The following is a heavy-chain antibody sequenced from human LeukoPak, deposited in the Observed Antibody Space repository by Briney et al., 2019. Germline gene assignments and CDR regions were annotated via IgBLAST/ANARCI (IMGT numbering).Heavy chain of an antibody. J-gene: IGHJ4*02. CDR2: IYYRGQT. CDR1: VGSISSSSYY. D-gene: IGHD6-6*01. V-gene: IGHV4-39*07. Sequence: PSETLSLTCTVSVGSISSSSYYWGWMRQPPGKGLEWIGSIYYRGQTYYSPSLKSRVTISVDTSKNQFSLKLSSVTAADTAVYYCAREESSSSPHFDYWGQGTLVTVSS. CDR3: AREESSSSPHFDY.